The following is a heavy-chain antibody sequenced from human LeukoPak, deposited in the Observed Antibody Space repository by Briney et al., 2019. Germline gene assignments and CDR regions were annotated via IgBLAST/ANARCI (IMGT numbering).Heavy chain of an antibody. CDR2: MNPNSGHT. CDR3: ARDSFDRFGELWGFGDWYFDL. Sequence: GASVKVSCKASGYTFTSHDVNWLRQATGQGLEWLGWMNPNSGHTGFAQKFQGRVTMTRDTSISTAYMELSRLRSDDTAVYYCARDSFDRFGELWGFGDWYFDLWGRGTLVTVSS. J-gene: IGHJ2*01. CDR1: GYTFTSHD. V-gene: IGHV1-8*01. D-gene: IGHD3-10*01.